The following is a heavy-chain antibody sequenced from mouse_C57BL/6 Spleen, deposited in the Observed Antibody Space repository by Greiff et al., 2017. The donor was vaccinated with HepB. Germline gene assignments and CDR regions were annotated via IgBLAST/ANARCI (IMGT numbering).Heavy chain of an antibody. D-gene: IGHD1-1*01. CDR3: ARSPYYYGSSLFAY. Sequence: QVQLQQSGAELMKPGASVKLSCKATGYTFTGSWIEWVKQRPGHGLEWIGAILPGSGSTNYNEKFKGKATFTADTSSNTAYMQLSSLTTEDSAIYYCARSPYYYGSSLFAYWGQGTLVTVSA. V-gene: IGHV1-9*01. CDR2: ILPGSGST. J-gene: IGHJ3*01. CDR1: GYTFTGSW.